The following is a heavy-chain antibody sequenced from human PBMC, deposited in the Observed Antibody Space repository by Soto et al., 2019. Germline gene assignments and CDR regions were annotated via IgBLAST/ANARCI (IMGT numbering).Heavy chain of an antibody. CDR1: GGTFTNFG. Sequence: QVHLVQSGAEVKKPGSSVKVSCKASGGTFTNFGFNWVRQAPGQGLDWMGGIIPGFGSPNYAQKFQDRVTITADESTSTAYMEVSRLRSEDTAVYYCATRRAHYYESSGQYFFDSWGQGTLVTVSS. D-gene: IGHD3-22*01. CDR3: ATRRAHYYESSGQYFFDS. J-gene: IGHJ4*02. V-gene: IGHV1-69*01. CDR2: IIPGFGSP.